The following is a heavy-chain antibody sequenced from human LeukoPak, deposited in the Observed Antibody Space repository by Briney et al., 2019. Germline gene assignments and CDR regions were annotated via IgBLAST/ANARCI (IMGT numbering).Heavy chain of an antibody. CDR3: ARTLIEYSVSSCYFDY. CDR2: ISYDGSNK. CDR1: GFIFSDYY. V-gene: IGHV3-30*03. D-gene: IGHD6-6*01. Sequence: GGSLRLSCAASGFIFSDYYMSWIRQAPGKGLEWVAVISYDGSNKKYADSVKGRFTISRDNSKNTLYLQMNSLRAEDTAVYYCARTLIEYSVSSCYFDYWGQGTLVTVSS. J-gene: IGHJ4*02.